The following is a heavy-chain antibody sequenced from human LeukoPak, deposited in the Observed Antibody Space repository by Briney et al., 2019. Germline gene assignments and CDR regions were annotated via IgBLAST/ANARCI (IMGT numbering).Heavy chain of an antibody. D-gene: IGHD1-26*01. J-gene: IGHJ4*02. CDR3: ARVRYSGSHLLDY. CDR1: GYTFTGYY. CDR2: INPNSGGT. V-gene: IGHV1-2*02. Sequence: GASVKVSCKASGYTFTGYYMHWVRQAPGQGLEWMGWINPNSGGTNYAQKFQGRATMTRDTSISTAYMELSRLRSDDTAVYYCARVRYSGSHLLDYWGQGTLVTVSS.